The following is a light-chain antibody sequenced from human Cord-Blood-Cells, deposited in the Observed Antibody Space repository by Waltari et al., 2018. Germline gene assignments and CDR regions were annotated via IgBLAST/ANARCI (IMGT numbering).Light chain of an antibody. CDR2: KGS. V-gene: IGLV2-23*01. CDR3: CSYAGSSTFLYV. CDR1: SSDVGSYHL. J-gene: IGLJ1*01. Sequence: QSALTQPASVSGSPGQSITISCTGTSSDVGSYHLVSWYQQHPGKAPKLMIYKGSKRPSGVSNRFSGSKSGNTASLTISGLQAEDEADYYCCSYAGSSTFLYVFGTGTKVTVL.